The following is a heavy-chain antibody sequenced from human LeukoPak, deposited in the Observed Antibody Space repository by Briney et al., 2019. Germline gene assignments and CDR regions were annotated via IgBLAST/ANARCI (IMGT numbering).Heavy chain of an antibody. J-gene: IGHJ3*02. CDR3: AKDILAVAGTSTFDI. D-gene: IGHD6-19*01. V-gene: IGHV3-9*01. CDR1: GFTFHDYA. CDR2: ISWNSGSI. Sequence: GRSLRLSCAASGFTFHDYAVHWVRQAPGKGLEWVSGISWNSGSIGYADSVKGRFTISRDNAKNSLYLQMNSPRAEDTALYYCAKDILAVAGTSTFDIWGQGTMVTVSS.